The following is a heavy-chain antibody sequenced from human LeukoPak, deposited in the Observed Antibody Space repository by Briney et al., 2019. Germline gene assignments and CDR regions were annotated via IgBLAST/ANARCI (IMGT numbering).Heavy chain of an antibody. D-gene: IGHD1-26*01. CDR2: ITDSGGTT. CDR3: AKLWRGSHPRYFDH. J-gene: IGHJ4*02. V-gene: IGHV3-23*01. Sequence: PGGSLRLSCAASGFTFSSYGMHWVRQAPGKGLEWVSTITDSGGTTFYADSVRGRFTISRDNFKDTVYLQMNSLRAEDTAVYYCAKLWRGSHPRYFDHWGQGTLVTVSS. CDR1: GFTFSSYG.